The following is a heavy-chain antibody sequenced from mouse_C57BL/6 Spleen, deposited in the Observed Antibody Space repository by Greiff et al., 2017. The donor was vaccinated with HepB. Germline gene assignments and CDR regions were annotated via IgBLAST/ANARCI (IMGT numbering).Heavy chain of an antibody. D-gene: IGHD1-1*01. CDR2: ISSGGSYT. V-gene: IGHV5-6*01. Sequence: EVQLVESGGDLVKPGGSLKLSCAVSGFTFSSYGMSWVRQTPDKRLEWVATISSGGSYTYYPDSVKGRFTISRDNAKNTLYLQMSSLKSEDTAMYYCARDYYGSRNFDYWGQGTTLTVSS. J-gene: IGHJ2*01. CDR1: GFTFSSYG. CDR3: ARDYYGSRNFDY.